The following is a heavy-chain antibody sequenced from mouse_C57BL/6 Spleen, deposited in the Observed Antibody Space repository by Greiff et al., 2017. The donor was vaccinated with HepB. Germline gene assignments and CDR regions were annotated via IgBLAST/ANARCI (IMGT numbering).Heavy chain of an antibody. D-gene: IGHD6-2*01. V-gene: IGHV1-76*01. CDR3: ARISGGFAY. CDR2: IYPGSGNT. Sequence: VQLQQSGAELVRPGASVKLSCKASGYTFTDYYINWVKQRPGQGLEWIARIYPGSGNTYYNEKFKGKATLTAEKSSSTAYMQLSSLTSEDSAVYFCARISGGFAYWGQGTLVTVSA. J-gene: IGHJ3*01. CDR1: GYTFTDYY.